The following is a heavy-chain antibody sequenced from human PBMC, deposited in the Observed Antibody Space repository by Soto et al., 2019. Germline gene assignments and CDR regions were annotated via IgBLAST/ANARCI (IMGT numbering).Heavy chain of an antibody. D-gene: IGHD6-19*01. J-gene: IGHJ4*02. Sequence: GGSLRLSCAVSGFTFSSYAMSWVRQAPGKGLERVSAISGSGGSTYYADSVKGRFTISRDNSKNTLYLQMNSLRAEVTAVYYCALPLYSSGWYYFDYWGQGTLVTVS. CDR2: ISGSGGST. V-gene: IGHV3-23*01. CDR1: GFTFSSYA. CDR3: ALPLYSSGWYYFDY.